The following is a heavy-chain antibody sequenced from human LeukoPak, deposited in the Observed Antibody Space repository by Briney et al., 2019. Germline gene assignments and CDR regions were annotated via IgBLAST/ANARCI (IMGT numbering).Heavy chain of an antibody. CDR2: IRSKANSYAT. D-gene: IGHD5-24*01. J-gene: IGHJ5*02. CDR1: GFTFSGSA. Sequence: GGSLRLSCAASGFTFSGSAMHWVRQASGKGLEWVGRIRSKANSYATAYAASVKGRFTISRDDSKNTAYLQMNSLRVEDMAVYYCAKDNGWLHSSWGQGTLVTVSA. CDR3: AKDNGWLHSS. V-gene: IGHV3-73*01.